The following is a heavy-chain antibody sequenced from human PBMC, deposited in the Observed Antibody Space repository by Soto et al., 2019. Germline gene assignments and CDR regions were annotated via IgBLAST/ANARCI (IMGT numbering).Heavy chain of an antibody. Sequence: QVQLVQSGAEVKKPGASVKVSCKASGYTFTSYGISWVRQAPGQGLEWMGWISAYNGNTNYAQKLQGRVTMTTDTSTSTAYMELRSLRSDDTAVYYCARENVLRYFDWLSRNYYYGMDVWGQGTTVTVSS. V-gene: IGHV1-18*01. J-gene: IGHJ6*02. D-gene: IGHD3-9*01. CDR1: GYTFTSYG. CDR2: ISAYNGNT. CDR3: ARENVLRYFDWLSRNYYYGMDV.